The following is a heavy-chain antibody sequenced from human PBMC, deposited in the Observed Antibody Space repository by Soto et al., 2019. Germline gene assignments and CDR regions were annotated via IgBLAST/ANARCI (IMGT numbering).Heavy chain of an antibody. CDR3: SKDYLWFGVACDY. Sequence: GGSLRLSCAASGFTFSSYAMSWVRQAPGKGLEWVSAISGSGGSTYYADSVKGRFTISRDNSKDTLYLQMNSLRAEDTAVYYCSKDYLWFGVACDYWGQGTLVTVSS. CDR2: ISGSGGST. CDR1: GFTFSSYA. V-gene: IGHV3-23*01. D-gene: IGHD3-10*01. J-gene: IGHJ4*02.